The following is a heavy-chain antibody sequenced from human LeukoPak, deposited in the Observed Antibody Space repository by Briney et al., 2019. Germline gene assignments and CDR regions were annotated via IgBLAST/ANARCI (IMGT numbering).Heavy chain of an antibody. V-gene: IGHV3-53*01. CDR3: AKGGTSDYYDSSGYWIDY. CDR2: IYSGGST. CDR1: GFTVSTNY. Sequence: PGGSLRLSCAASGFTVSTNYMSWVRQDPGKGLEWVSVIYSGGSTYYAESVKGRFTISRDNSKSTLYIQMSSLRAEDTAVYYCAKGGTSDYYDSSGYWIDYWGQGTLVTVSS. J-gene: IGHJ4*02. D-gene: IGHD3-22*01.